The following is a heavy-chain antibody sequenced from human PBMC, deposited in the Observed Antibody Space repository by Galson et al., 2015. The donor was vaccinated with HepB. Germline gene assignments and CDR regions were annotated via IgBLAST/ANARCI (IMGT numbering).Heavy chain of an antibody. V-gene: IGHV3-23*01. CDR2: ISGSGGST. CDR3: AKDLWAPYSGTDY. Sequence: SLRLSCAASGFTFSSYAMSWVRQAPGKGLEWVSAISGSGGSTYYADSVKGRFTISRDNSKNTLYLQMNSLRAEDTAVYYCAKDLWAPYSGTDYWGQGTLVTVSS. CDR1: GFTFSSYA. D-gene: IGHD1-26*01. J-gene: IGHJ4*02.